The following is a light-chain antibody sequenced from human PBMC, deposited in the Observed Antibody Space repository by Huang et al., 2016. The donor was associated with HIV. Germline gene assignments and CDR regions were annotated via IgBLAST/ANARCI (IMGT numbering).Light chain of an antibody. CDR3: QQYNTPPYR. CDR1: QSIGNW. Sequence: DIQMTQSPSTLSASVGDRVIITCRASQSIGNWLAWFQQKPGRAPKLLIYDASNLQNGVPSRFSGSGSGTVFTLTIDNLQPEDFSTYYCQQYNTPPYRFGQGTKVDI. V-gene: IGKV1-5*01. J-gene: IGKJ2*03. CDR2: DAS.